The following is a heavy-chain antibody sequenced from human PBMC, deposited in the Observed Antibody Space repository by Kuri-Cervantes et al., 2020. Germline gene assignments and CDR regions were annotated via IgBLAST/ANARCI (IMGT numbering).Heavy chain of an antibody. V-gene: IGHV1-18*01. CDR1: GYTFTNYG. Sequence: ASVKVSCKASGYTFTNYGIAWVRRAPGHGLEWMGWISVDNGDTKFAQNLQGRVTLTTDTSTNTAYLELRSLRSDDTAVYYCARPNWNGNYYYMDIWGKGTAVTVS. J-gene: IGHJ6*03. CDR3: ARPNWNGNYYYMDI. D-gene: IGHD1-1*01. CDR2: ISVDNGDT.